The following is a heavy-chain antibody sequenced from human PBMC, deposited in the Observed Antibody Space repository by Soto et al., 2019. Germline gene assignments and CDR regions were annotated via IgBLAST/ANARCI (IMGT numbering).Heavy chain of an antibody. CDR1: GDSISTNSYS. CDR2: FYYSGST. CDR3: ERLAGYCSTNGCHRDYEMDV. D-gene: IGHD2-2*01. J-gene: IGHJ6*02. V-gene: IGHV4-39*01. Sequence: SETLSLTCTVSGDSISTNSYSWGWIRQPPGQGLEWIGLFYYSGSTHYNPSLKSRLTVSVDTSKNQFSLKVSSVTAADTAVYYCERLAGYCSTNGCHRDYEMDVLVQGATVT.